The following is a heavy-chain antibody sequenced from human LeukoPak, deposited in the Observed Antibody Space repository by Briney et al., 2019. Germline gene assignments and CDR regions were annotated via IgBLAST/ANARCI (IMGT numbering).Heavy chain of an antibody. V-gene: IGHV4-31*03. CDR1: GASFSSGDQY. J-gene: IGHJ4*02. D-gene: IGHD3-22*01. Sequence: SQTLSLTCTVSGASFSSGDQYWNWIRQSPGKGLEWIGSIHPSGRLYNNPFLESRVTISIDTSKNQFSLNLNSVTAADAAVYFCSRGLDSRKLGYWGQGTLVTVSS. CDR2: IHPSGRL. CDR3: SRGLDSRKLGY.